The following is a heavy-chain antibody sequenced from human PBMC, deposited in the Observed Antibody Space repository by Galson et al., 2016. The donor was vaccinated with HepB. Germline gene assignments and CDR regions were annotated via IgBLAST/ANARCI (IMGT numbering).Heavy chain of an antibody. Sequence: TLSLTCSVSGGSISRSSDYWGWIRQPPGKGLEWIGTIYYSGSTYYNPSLNSRVTISVDTSKNQFSLKVSSVTAADTAVYYCARRAAAGNFDYWGQGTLVTVSS. CDR1: GGSISRSSDY. CDR3: ARRAAAGNFDY. CDR2: IYYSGST. J-gene: IGHJ4*02. D-gene: IGHD6-13*01. V-gene: IGHV4-39*07.